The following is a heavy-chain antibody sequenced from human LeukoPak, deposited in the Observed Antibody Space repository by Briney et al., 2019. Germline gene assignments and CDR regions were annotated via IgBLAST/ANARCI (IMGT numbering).Heavy chain of an antibody. Sequence: GESLMISCKGSGYNFTKYWIGWVRQLPGKGLEWMGIIYPGDSDTRYSPSFQGQVTISADKSISTAYLQWSSLKASDTAMYYCARRDSSSWYGDDAFDIWGQGTMVTVSS. D-gene: IGHD6-13*01. J-gene: IGHJ3*02. CDR2: IYPGDSDT. V-gene: IGHV5-51*01. CDR3: ARRDSSSWYGDDAFDI. CDR1: GYNFTKYW.